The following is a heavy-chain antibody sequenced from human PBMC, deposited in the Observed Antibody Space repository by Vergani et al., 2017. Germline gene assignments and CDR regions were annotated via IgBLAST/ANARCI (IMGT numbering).Heavy chain of an antibody. CDR2: IYYSGST. Sequence: QVQLQESGPGLVKPSQTLSLTCTVSGGSISSGGYYWSWIRQHPGKGLEWIGYIYYSGSTYYNPSLQSRVTISVDTSKNQFSLKLSSXTAADTAVYYCARDPDEGGYFDYWGQGTLVTVSS. J-gene: IGHJ4*02. CDR3: ARDPDEGGYFDY. CDR1: GGSISSGGYY. D-gene: IGHD3-16*01. V-gene: IGHV4-31*03.